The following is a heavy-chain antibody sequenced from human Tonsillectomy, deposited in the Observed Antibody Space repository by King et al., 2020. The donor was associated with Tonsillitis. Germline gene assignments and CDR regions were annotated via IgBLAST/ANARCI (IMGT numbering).Heavy chain of an antibody. CDR1: GFTFSSYG. D-gene: IGHD4-23*01. J-gene: IGHJ4*02. Sequence: VQLVESGGGVVQPGRSLRLSCAASGFTFSSYGMHWGRQAPGKGLEWVAVIWYDGSNKYYADSVKGRLTISRENSKKTLYLQMNSLRAEDTAVYYCARAPGGGNYFDYWGQGTLVTVSS. CDR2: IWYDGSNK. CDR3: ARAPGGGNYFDY. V-gene: IGHV3-33*01.